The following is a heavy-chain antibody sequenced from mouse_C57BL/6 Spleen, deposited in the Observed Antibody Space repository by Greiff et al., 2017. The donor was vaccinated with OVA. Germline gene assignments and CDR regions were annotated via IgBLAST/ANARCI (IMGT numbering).Heavy chain of an antibody. V-gene: IGHV3-6*01. CDR2: ISYDGSN. J-gene: IGHJ1*03. CDR3: ARDTDYYGFDV. D-gene: IGHD1-1*01. Sequence: EVQLQESGPGLVKPSQSLSLTCSVTGYSITSGYYWNWIRQFPGNKLEWMGYISYDGSNNYNPSLKNRISITRDTSKNQFFLKLNSVTTEDTATYYCARDTDYYGFDVWGTGTTVTVSS. CDR1: GYSITSGYY.